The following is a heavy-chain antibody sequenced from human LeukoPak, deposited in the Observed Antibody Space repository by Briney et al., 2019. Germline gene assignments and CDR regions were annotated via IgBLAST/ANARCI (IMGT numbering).Heavy chain of an antibody. J-gene: IGHJ4*02. Sequence: GASVKVSCKASGYTFTSYYMHWVRQAPGQGLEWMGIINPSGGSTSYAQKFQGRVTMTRDTSITTAYMETSRLRSDDTALYYCARSPHILTGENFDYWGQGTLVTVSS. V-gene: IGHV1-46*01. CDR1: GYTFTSYY. CDR2: INPSGGST. D-gene: IGHD3-9*01. CDR3: ARSPHILTGENFDY.